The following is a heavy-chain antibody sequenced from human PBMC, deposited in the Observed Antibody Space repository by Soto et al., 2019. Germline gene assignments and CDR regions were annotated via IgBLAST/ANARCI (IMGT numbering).Heavy chain of an antibody. J-gene: IGHJ4*02. CDR1: GGSFSGYY. V-gene: IGHV4-34*01. Sequence: WETLGLTCAXYGGSFSGYYWSWIRQPPGKGLEWIGEINHSGSTNYNPSLKSRVTISVDTSKNQFSLKLSSVTAADTAVYYCARADVVVPAAISRPYYFDYWGQGTLVTVSS. D-gene: IGHD2-2*02. CDR2: INHSGST. CDR3: ARADVVVPAAISRPYYFDY.